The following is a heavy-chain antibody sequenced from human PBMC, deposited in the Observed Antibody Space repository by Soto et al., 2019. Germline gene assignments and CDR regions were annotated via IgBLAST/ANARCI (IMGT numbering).Heavy chain of an antibody. J-gene: IGHJ4*02. V-gene: IGHV1-46*01. CDR2: INPSDGST. Sequence: ASVKVSCKTSGYSFTNYFLHWVRQAPGQGLEWMGIINPSDGSTRYAERIQGRVTMTRDTSTGTVYVGLSSLRSEDTAVYYCARGYGSGTYYEHWGQGTLVTVSS. CDR1: GYSFTNYF. CDR3: ARGYGSGTYYEH. D-gene: IGHD3-10*01.